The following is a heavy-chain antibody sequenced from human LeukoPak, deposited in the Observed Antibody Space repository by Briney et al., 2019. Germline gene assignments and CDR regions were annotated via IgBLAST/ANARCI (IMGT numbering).Heavy chain of an antibody. D-gene: IGHD6-13*01. J-gene: IGHJ5*02. CDR1: GFTFSSYA. CDR3: ARVQKGIAAAGTGGGWFEP. CDR2: ISSGGTII. Sequence: GGSLRLSCAASGFTFSSYAMSWVRQAPGKGLEWISYISSGGTIIYYADSVRGQSTISRDNAKKSLYLQMNSLRAEDTTVYYCARVQKGIAAAGTGGGWFEPWAREPWSPSPQ. V-gene: IGHV3-48*04.